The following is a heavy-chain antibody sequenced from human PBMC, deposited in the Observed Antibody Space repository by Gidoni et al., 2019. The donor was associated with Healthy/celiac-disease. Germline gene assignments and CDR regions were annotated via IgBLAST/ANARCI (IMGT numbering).Heavy chain of an antibody. Sequence: QVQLQQWGAGLLKPSDTLSLTCAVYGGSFSGYYWSWIRQPPGKGLEWIGEINHSGSTNYNPSLKSRVTISVDTSKNQFSQKLSSVTAADTAVYYCARDGVSGWFDPWGQGTLVTVSS. CDR1: GGSFSGYY. V-gene: IGHV4-34*01. CDR3: ARDGVSGWFDP. J-gene: IGHJ5*02. D-gene: IGHD2-8*01. CDR2: INHSGST.